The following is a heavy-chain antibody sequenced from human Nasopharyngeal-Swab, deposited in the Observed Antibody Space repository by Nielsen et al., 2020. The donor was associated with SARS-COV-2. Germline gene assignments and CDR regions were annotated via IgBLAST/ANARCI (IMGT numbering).Heavy chain of an antibody. CDR3: ARETYYYDSRPLDY. J-gene: IGHJ4*02. CDR2: IYTSGST. Sequence: SETLSLTCTVSGGSISSYYWSWIRQPAGKGLEWIGRIYTSGSTNYNPSLKSRVTMSVGTSKNQFSLKLSSVTAADTAVYYCARETYYYDSRPLDYWGQGTLVTVSS. V-gene: IGHV4-4*07. CDR1: GGSISSYY. D-gene: IGHD3-22*01.